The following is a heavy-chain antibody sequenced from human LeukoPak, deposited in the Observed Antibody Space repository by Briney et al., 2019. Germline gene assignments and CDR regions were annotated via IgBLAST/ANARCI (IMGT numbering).Heavy chain of an antibody. CDR1: GGTFSSYA. CDR2: IIPIFGTA. Sequence: SVKVSCKASGGTFSSYAISWVRQAPGQGLEWMGGIIPIFGTANYAQKFQGRVTITADESTSTAYMELSSLRSEDTAVYYCATAHTVFGVVIIDYWGQGTLVTVSS. J-gene: IGHJ4*02. V-gene: IGHV1-69*01. CDR3: ATAHTVFGVVIIDY. D-gene: IGHD3-3*01.